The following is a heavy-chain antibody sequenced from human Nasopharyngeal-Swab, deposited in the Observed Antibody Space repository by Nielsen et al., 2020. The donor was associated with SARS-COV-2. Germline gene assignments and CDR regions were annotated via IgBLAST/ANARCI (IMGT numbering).Heavy chain of an antibody. CDR1: GGTFSSYA. CDR3: ARGKDFNWFDP. Sequence: SVKAPCKASGGTFSSYAISWVRKTPGQGLEWMGGIIPTFGTANYAQKFQGRVTITADESSSTAYMELSTLRSEDTTVYYYARGKDFNWFDPWGQGTLVTVSS. D-gene: IGHD3/OR15-3a*01. V-gene: IGHV1-69*13. CDR2: IIPTFGTA. J-gene: IGHJ5*02.